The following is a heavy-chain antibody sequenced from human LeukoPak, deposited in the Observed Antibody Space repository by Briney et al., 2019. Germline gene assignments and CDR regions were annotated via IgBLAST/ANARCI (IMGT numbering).Heavy chain of an antibody. D-gene: IGHD5-18*01. J-gene: IGHJ4*02. V-gene: IGHV3-74*01. CDR1: GFTFSSYW. CDR3: ARAFHTAMDY. CDR2: ISSDVSTT. Sequence: GGSLRLSCAASGFTFSSYWMHWVRQAPGKGLVWVSRISSDVSTTTYVDSVKGRFTIPRNNAKNTMYLEMNSLRAEDTAVYYCARAFHTAMDYWGQGTLVTVSS.